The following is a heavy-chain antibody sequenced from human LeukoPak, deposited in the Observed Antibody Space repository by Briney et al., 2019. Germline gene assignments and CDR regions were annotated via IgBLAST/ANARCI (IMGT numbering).Heavy chain of an antibody. V-gene: IGHV4-61*05. J-gene: IGHJ5*02. D-gene: IGHD2-21*01. CDR1: GGSISSSSYY. CDR3: AGLSVISTYHCCAP. CDR2: IYLSGRT. Sequence: SETLSLTCTVSGGSISSSSYYWGWIHQPPGKGLEWIGSIYLSGRTNYNPSLKSRVTISVDKSKNQVSLKLTSVTAADTAVYYCAGLSVISTYHCCAPWGQGTLVNVSS.